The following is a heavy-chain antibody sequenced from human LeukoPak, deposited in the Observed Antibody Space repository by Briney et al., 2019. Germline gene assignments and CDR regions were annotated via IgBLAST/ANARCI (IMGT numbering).Heavy chain of an antibody. CDR2: ISSSSSYI. CDR1: GFTFSSYS. Sequence: GGSLRLSCAASGFTFSSYSMNWVRQASGKGLEWVSSISSSSSYIYYADSVKGRFTISRDNAKNSLYLQMNSLRAEDTAVYYCARDSPSAYYFDYWGQGTLVTVSS. J-gene: IGHJ4*02. V-gene: IGHV3-21*01. CDR3: ARDSPSAYYFDY. D-gene: IGHD6-19*01.